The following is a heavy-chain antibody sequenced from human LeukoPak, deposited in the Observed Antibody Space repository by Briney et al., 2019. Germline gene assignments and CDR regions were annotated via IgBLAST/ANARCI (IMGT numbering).Heavy chain of an antibody. Sequence: SETLSLTCAGSGDSISSVTYSWNWIRQPPGKGLEWIGFIHYSGNTYYNPSLIGRVTMAVDTSKNQFSLKLNSVTAADTAVYYCAREIVGVTLFDYWGQGTLVTVSS. CDR2: IHYSGNT. CDR1: GDSISSVTYS. J-gene: IGHJ4*02. CDR3: AREIVGVTLFDY. V-gene: IGHV4-30-4*07. D-gene: IGHD1-26*01.